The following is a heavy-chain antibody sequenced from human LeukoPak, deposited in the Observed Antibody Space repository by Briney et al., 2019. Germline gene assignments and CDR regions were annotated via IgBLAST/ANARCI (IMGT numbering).Heavy chain of an antibody. V-gene: IGHV3-7*01. Sequence: PGGSLRLSCAASGFTFSSYWMSWVRQAPGKGLEWVANIKQDGSEKYYVDSVKGRFTISRDNSQNTLSLQMNNLITEDTAVYCCAKSGGPRTGYYGNYFDSWGQGTLVTVSS. CDR3: AKSGGPRTGYYGNYFDS. CDR2: IKQDGSEK. J-gene: IGHJ4*02. D-gene: IGHD3/OR15-3a*01. CDR1: GFTFSSYW.